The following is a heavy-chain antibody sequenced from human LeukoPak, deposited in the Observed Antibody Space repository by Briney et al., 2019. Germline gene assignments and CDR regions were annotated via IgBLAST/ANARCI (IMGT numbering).Heavy chain of an antibody. CDR1: GFTFSSYS. D-gene: IGHD3-10*01. V-gene: IGHV3-48*01. CDR2: ISSTSGTI. CDR3: AGGGSGTTPFDF. J-gene: IGHJ4*02. Sequence: GGSLRLSCAASGFTFSSYSMNWVRQAPGKGPEWVSYISSTSGTIYYADSVKGRFTISRDNAKNSLFLQMNSLRAEDTAVYYCAGGGSGTTPFDFWGQGSLVTVSS.